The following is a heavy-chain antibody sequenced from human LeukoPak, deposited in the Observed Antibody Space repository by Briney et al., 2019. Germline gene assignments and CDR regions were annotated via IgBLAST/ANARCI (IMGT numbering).Heavy chain of an antibody. Sequence: SQTLSLTCAVSGGSISSGSYYWSWIRQPAGKGLEWIGRIYTSGSTNYNPSLKSRVTISVDTSKNQFSPKLSSVTAADTAVYYCARTGDGSGSYSTYYFDYWGQGTLVTVSS. V-gene: IGHV4-61*02. CDR1: GGSISSGSYY. CDR3: ARTGDGSGSYSTYYFDY. CDR2: IYTSGST. J-gene: IGHJ4*02. D-gene: IGHD3-10*01.